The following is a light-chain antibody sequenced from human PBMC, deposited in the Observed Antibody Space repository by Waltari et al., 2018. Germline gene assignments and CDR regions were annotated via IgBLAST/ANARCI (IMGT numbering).Light chain of an antibody. V-gene: IGKV1-NL1*01. CDR1: RDIYSS. CDR3: QQYHSTFIT. CDR2: AAT. Sequence: DVQMTQYPSSLSASVGDRVTITCRTSRDIYSSLAWYQQKPVKAPNLLVFAATRLESGVPSRFSGSGTVTSYTLTINGLQSEDTATYYCQQYHSTFITFGQGTRLEIK. J-gene: IGKJ5*01.